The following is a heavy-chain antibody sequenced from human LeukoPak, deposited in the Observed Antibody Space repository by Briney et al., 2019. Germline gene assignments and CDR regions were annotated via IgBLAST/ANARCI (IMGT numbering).Heavy chain of an antibody. Sequence: GGSLRLSCAASRFTFSNYAMSWVRQAPGKGLEWVSAISGSGGITYYADSVKGRFTISRDNSKNTLYLRMNSLRAEHPAVYYCAKEGYSSSWNADFDYWGQGTLVIVSS. CDR1: RFTFSNYA. J-gene: IGHJ4*02. D-gene: IGHD6-13*01. CDR3: AKEGYSSSWNADFDY. V-gene: IGHV3-23*01. CDR2: ISGSGGIT.